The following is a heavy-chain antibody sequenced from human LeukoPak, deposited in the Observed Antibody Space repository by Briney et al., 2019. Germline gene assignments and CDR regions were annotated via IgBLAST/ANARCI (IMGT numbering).Heavy chain of an antibody. CDR1: GFTFSSYA. V-gene: IGHV3-23*01. Sequence: GRSLRLSCAASGFTFSSYAMSWVRQAPGKGLEWVSAITFSGGSTYYADSVKGRFTISRDNSKTTLYLQMNSLRAEDTAVYYCAKELVLVAATPNYWGQGTLVTVSS. J-gene: IGHJ4*02. CDR2: ITFSGGST. D-gene: IGHD2-15*01. CDR3: AKELVLVAATPNY.